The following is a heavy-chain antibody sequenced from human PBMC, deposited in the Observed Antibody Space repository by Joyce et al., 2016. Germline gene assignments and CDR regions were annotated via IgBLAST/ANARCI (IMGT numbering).Heavy chain of an antibody. CDR2: VNPDSGGT. V-gene: IGHV1-2*06. CDR3: ARGPMPPYAFDV. D-gene: IGHD2-2*01. Sequence: QVHLVQSGAEVKKPGASVKVSCKASGYSFSDSYIHWVRQAPGQGLQWMGRVNPDSGGTNYAQKFQCRVTLTRDASISTVYMEVSRLRSDYTAVYFCARGPMPPYAFDVWGQGTLVTVSA. CDR1: GYSFSDSY. J-gene: IGHJ3*01.